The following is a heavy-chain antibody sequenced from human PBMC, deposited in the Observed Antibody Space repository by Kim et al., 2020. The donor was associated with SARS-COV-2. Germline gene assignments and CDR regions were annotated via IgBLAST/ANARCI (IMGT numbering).Heavy chain of an antibody. CDR3: AKDQDYYGSGSYFSPGDY. CDR1: GFTFSSYG. V-gene: IGHV3-30*18. J-gene: IGHJ4*02. CDR2: ISYDGSNK. D-gene: IGHD3-10*01. Sequence: GGSLRLSCAASGFTFSSYGMHWVRQAPGKGLEWVAVISYDGSNKYYADSVKGRFTISRDNSKNTLYLQMNSLRAEDTAVYYCAKDQDYYGSGSYFSPGDYWGQETLVTVSS.